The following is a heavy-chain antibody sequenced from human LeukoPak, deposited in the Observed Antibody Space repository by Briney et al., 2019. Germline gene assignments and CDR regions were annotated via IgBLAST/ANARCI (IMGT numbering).Heavy chain of an antibody. D-gene: IGHD3-3*01. J-gene: IGHJ4*02. Sequence: ASETLSLTCTVSGGSISSYYWSWIRQPAGKGLEWIGRIYTSGSTNYNPSLKSRVTMSVDTSKNQFSLKLSSVTAADTAVYYCARARWSGYYTYHFDYWGQGTLVTVSS. CDR3: ARARWSGYYTYHFDY. CDR1: GGSISSYY. CDR2: IYTSGST. V-gene: IGHV4-4*07.